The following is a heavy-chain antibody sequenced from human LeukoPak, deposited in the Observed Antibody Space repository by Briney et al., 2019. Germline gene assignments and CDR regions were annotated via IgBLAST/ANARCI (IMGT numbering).Heavy chain of an antibody. CDR2: SYYSGST. D-gene: IGHD6-6*01. V-gene: IGHV4-59*08. CDR1: GGSISNYY. J-gene: IGHJ3*02. Sequence: SETLSLTCSVSGGSISNYYWSWIRQPPGKGLEYIGYSYYSGSTDYNPSLKSRVTISVDTSKNQFSLMLASVTAADSAVYYCARQSISSRRAFDIWGQGTMVTVSS. CDR3: ARQSISSRRAFDI.